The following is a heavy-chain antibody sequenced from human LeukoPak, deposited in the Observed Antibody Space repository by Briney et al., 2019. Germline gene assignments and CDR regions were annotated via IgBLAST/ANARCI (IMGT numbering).Heavy chain of an antibody. D-gene: IGHD3-22*01. CDR2: IYHSGST. J-gene: IGHJ4*02. V-gene: IGHV4-38-2*01. CDR3: ARGRYDSSGSSPLKTS. Sequence: SETLSLTCAASGYSISSGYYWGWIRQPPGKGLEWIGSIYHSGSTYYNPSLKSRVTISVDTSKNQFSLKLSSVTAADTAVYYCARGRYDSSGSSPLKTSWGQGTLVTVSS. CDR1: GYSISSGYY.